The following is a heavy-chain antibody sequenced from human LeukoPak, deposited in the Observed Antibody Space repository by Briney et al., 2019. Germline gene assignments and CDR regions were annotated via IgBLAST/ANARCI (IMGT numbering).Heavy chain of an antibody. Sequence: GGSLRLSCAASGFTFSSYAMHWVRQAPGKGLEWVAVISYDGSNKYYADSVKGRFTISRDNSKNTLYLQMNSLRAEDTAVYYCAREGGPYNWNFETYYMDVWGKGTTVTVSS. CDR2: ISYDGSNK. V-gene: IGHV3-30-3*01. CDR3: AREGGPYNWNFETYYMDV. D-gene: IGHD1-7*01. J-gene: IGHJ6*03. CDR1: GFTFSSYA.